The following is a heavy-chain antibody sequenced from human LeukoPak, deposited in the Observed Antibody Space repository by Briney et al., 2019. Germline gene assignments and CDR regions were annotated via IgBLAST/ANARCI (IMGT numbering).Heavy chain of an antibody. Sequence: AGTLRLSCAASGFAFSDSYRSWIRQAPGKGLEWLAYINNSGTTINYADSVKGRFTISRDNAKNSLYLQMDSLRPEDTAVYFCARSVGVVSVNVLCDYWGQGTLVTVSS. D-gene: IGHD2-21*02. J-gene: IGHJ4*02. CDR2: INNSGTTI. CDR1: GFAFSDSY. CDR3: ARSVGVVSVNVLCDY. V-gene: IGHV3-11*01.